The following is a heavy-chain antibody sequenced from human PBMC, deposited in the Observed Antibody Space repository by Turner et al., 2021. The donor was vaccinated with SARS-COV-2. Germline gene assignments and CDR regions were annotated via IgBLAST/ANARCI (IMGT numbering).Heavy chain of an antibody. V-gene: IGHV1-69*01. D-gene: IGHD3-22*01. CDR2: IIPIFGTA. J-gene: IGHJ5*02. CDR3: ARARGVDYYDSSGQRFDP. Sequence: QVQLGQSGAEVKKPGSSVKVSCKASGGTFSSYAISWVRQAPGQGLEWMGGIIPIFGTANYAQKFQGRVTITADESTRTAYMELSSLRSEDTAVYYCARARGVDYYDSSGQRFDPWGQGTLVTVSS. CDR1: GGTFSSYA.